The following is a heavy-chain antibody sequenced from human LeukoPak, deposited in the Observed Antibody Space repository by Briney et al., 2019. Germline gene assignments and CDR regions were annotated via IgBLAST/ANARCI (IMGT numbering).Heavy chain of an antibody. J-gene: IGHJ4*02. CDR3: ASVDTAMAAEGGYFDY. Sequence: SETLSLTCTVSGGSLSSYYWSWIRQPPGKGLEWIGYIYYSGSTNYNPSLKSRVTISVDTSKNQFSLKLSSVTAADTAVYYCASVDTAMAAEGGYFDYWGQGTLVTVSS. D-gene: IGHD5-18*01. V-gene: IGHV4-59*01. CDR2: IYYSGST. CDR1: GGSLSSYY.